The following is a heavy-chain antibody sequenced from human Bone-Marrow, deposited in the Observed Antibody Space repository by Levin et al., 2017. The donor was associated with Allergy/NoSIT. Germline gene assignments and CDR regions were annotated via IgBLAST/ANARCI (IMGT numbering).Heavy chain of an antibody. D-gene: IGHD5-18*01. Sequence: RSQTLSLTCSVSGGSMSRSYWSWIRQSPERGLEWIGYIYSAGDASYNPSLEGRVTISVDTPRNQFSLRLRSVTAADTALYYCARARDNFGYLPLDHWGQGTLVIVSS. CDR3: ARARDNFGYLPLDH. CDR1: GGSMSRSY. CDR2: IYSAGDA. J-gene: IGHJ4*02. V-gene: IGHV4-59*12.